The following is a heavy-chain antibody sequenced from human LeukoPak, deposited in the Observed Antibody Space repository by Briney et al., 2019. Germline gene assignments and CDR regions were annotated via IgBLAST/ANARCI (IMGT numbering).Heavy chain of an antibody. CDR2: INHSGST. Sequence: GSLRLSCAASGFTFSDYYMSWIRQPPGKGLEWIGEINHSGSTNYNPSLKSRVTISVDTSKNQFSLKLSSVTAADTAVYYCARARGDPWGQGTLVTVSS. CDR3: ARARGDP. CDR1: GFTFSDYY. V-gene: IGHV4-34*01. J-gene: IGHJ5*02.